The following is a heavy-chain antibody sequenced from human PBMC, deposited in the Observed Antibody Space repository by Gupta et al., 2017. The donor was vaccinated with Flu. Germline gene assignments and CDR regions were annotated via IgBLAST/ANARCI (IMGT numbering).Heavy chain of an antibody. CDR2: ISGSGGST. D-gene: IGHD2-2*01. V-gene: IGHV3-23*01. J-gene: IGHJ6*02. CDR3: AKDSLVPAAMRGYYYYYGMDV. Sequence: EVQLLESGGGLVQLGGSLRLSCAASGFTFSSYAMSWVRQAPGTGLEWVSAISGSGGSTYYADSVKGRFTISRDNSKNTLYLQMNSLRAEDTAVYYCAKDSLVPAAMRGYYYYYGMDVWGQGTTVTVSS. CDR1: GFTFSSYA.